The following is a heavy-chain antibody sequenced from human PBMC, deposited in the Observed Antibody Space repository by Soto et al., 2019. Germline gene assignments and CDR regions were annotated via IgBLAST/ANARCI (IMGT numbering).Heavy chain of an antibody. J-gene: IGHJ6*02. Sequence: GGSLRLSCAASGFNFSSYGMHWVRQAPGKGLAWVAVIWYDGSNKYYADSVKGRFTISRDNSKNTLYLQMNSLRAEDTAVYYCARTRYDFWSGSTHYGMDVCGQGTSVTVSS. CDR1: GFNFSSYG. D-gene: IGHD3-3*01. CDR2: IWYDGSNK. V-gene: IGHV3-33*01. CDR3: ARTRYDFWSGSTHYGMDV.